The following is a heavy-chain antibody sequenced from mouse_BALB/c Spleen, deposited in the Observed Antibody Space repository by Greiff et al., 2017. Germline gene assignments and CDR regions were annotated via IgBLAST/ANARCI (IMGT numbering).Heavy chain of an antibody. CDR1: GYTFTSYW. V-gene: IGHV1-7*01. Sequence: QVQLQQSGAELAKPGASVKMSCKASGYTFTSYWMHWVKQRPGQGLEWIGYINPSTGYTEYNQKFKDKATLTADKSSSTAYMQLSSLTSEDSAVYYCARWMTYFDYWGQGTTLTVSS. CDR2: INPSTGYT. CDR3: ARWMTYFDY. J-gene: IGHJ2*01.